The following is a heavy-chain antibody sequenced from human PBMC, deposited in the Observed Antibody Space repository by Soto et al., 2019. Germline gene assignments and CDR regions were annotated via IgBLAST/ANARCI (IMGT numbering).Heavy chain of an antibody. CDR3: ARDRGGYWGQGTLVTVSSGKPLTMTNMDPVDTATYYCARIRGGGPGGFDY. D-gene: IGHD5-18*01. CDR1: GFTFSSYA. CDR2: ISYDGSNK. J-gene: IGHJ4*02. V-gene: IGHV3-30-3*01. Sequence: PGGSLRLSCAASGFTFSSYAMHWVRQAPGKGLEWVAVISYDGSNKYYADSVKGRXXIXXXXSXNTLYLQMNSLRAEDTAVYYWARDRGGYWGQGTLVTVSSGKPLTMTNMDPVDTATYYCARIRGGGPGGFDYWGQGTLVTVSS.